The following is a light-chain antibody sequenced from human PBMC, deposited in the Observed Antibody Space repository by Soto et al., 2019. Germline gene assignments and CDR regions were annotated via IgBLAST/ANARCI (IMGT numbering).Light chain of an antibody. Sequence: DIQMTQSPSTLSASVGDRVTITCRASQSISSWLAWYQQKPGKAPKLLIYKASSLESGVPSRFSGRESGTEFILTISSLQPDDFATYYCQQYSGYSLTFGGGTKVEIK. CDR1: QSISSW. J-gene: IGKJ4*01. CDR3: QQYSGYSLT. CDR2: KAS. V-gene: IGKV1-5*03.